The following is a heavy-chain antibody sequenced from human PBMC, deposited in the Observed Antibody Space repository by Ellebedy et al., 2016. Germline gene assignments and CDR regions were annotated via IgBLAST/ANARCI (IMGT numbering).Heavy chain of an antibody. CDR1: GFTFSSYS. J-gene: IGHJ6*02. V-gene: IGHV3-48*04. D-gene: IGHD6-19*01. CDR3: ARGDSRSGWSDDYYYYGMDV. Sequence: GGSLRLSXAASGFTFSSYSMNWVRQAPGKGLEWVSYISSSSSTIYYADSVKGRFTISRDNAKNSLYLQMNSLRAEDTAVYYCARGDSRSGWSDDYYYYGMDVWGQGTTVTVSS. CDR2: ISSSSSTI.